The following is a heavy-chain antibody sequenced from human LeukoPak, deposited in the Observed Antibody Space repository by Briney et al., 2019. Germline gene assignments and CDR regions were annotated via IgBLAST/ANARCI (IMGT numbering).Heavy chain of an antibody. CDR1: GYTFTGYY. V-gene: IGHV1-2*02. J-gene: IGHJ4*02. CDR2: INPNSGGT. D-gene: IGHD6-6*01. Sequence: ASVKVSCKASGYTFTGYYMHWVRQAPGQGLEWMGWINPNSGGTNYAQKFQGRVTMTRDASISAAYMELRSLRSDDTAVYYCARGSELAPFDYWGQGTLVTVSS. CDR3: ARGSELAPFDY.